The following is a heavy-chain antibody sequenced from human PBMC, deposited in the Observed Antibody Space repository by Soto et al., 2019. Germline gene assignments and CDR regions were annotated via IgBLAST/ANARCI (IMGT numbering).Heavy chain of an antibody. D-gene: IGHD6-19*01. Sequence: EVQLVESGGGLVQPGRSLRLSCAASGFRFDDNAMHWVRQAPGKGLEWVSGISWNSGSIGYGDSVKGRFTISRDNAKNSLYLQMNSLRAEDTALYYCAKEIAVAGTYWYFDLWGRGTLVTVSS. J-gene: IGHJ2*01. CDR3: AKEIAVAGTYWYFDL. CDR1: GFRFDDNA. CDR2: ISWNSGSI. V-gene: IGHV3-9*01.